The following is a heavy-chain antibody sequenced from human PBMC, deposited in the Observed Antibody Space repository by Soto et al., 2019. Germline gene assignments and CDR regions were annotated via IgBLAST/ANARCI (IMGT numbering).Heavy chain of an antibody. CDR3: ARRGGGVVLAATTPFDY. D-gene: IGHD2-15*01. Sequence: QVPLQESGPRLVRPSGTLSLTCTVSSGSITTAHWWSWVRQPPGRGLEWIGEIYHSGSTNYNLSRKRRVTLSVDKSKNPFSLRLSSVTAADTAMYYCARRGGGVVLAATTPFDYWGQGTRVTVSS. CDR2: IYHSGST. J-gene: IGHJ4*02. V-gene: IGHV4-4*02. CDR1: SGSITTAHW.